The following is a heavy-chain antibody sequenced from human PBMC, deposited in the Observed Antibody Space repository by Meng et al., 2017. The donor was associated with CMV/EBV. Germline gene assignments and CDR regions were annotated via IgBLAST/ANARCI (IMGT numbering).Heavy chain of an antibody. J-gene: IGHJ6*02. D-gene: IGHD2-2*01. CDR3: ASIYCSSTSCYRSGGYYYGMDV. Sequence: SETLSLTCTVSGGSISSSSYYWGWIRQSPGKGLEWIGSIYYSGSTYYNPSLKSRVTISVDTSKNQFSLKLSSVTAADTAVYYCASIYCSSTSCYRSGGYYYGMDVWGQGTTVTVSS. CDR1: GGSISSSSYY. V-gene: IGHV4-39*07. CDR2: IYYSGST.